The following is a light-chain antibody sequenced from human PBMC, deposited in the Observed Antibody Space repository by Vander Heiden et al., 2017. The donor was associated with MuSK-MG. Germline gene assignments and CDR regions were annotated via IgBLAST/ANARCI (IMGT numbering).Light chain of an antibody. J-gene: IGKJ1*01. Sequence: EIVLTQFPGTLSLSPGERATLSCRASQSVSGSYLAWYQQKPGQAPRLLIYGASSRATGIPDRFSGSGSGTDFTLTISRLEPEDFAVYYCQQEDSSPRTFGQGTKVEIK. CDR1: QSVSGSY. CDR2: GAS. CDR3: QQEDSSPRT. V-gene: IGKV3-20*01.